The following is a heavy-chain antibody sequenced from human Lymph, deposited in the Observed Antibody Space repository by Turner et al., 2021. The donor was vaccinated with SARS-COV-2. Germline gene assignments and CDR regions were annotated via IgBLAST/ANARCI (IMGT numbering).Heavy chain of an antibody. CDR2: IIPILAIA. CDR1: GGTFSSYA. D-gene: IGHD2-2*01. Sequence: QVQLVQSGAEVKKPGSSVKVSCKASGGTFSSYAITWVRQDPGQGLEWMGGIIPILAIANYAQKVQGRVTITADKSTSTAYMELSSLRAEDTAVYYCARDSPYCSSTSCYDPWGQGTLVTVSS. J-gene: IGHJ5*02. CDR3: ARDSPYCSSTSCYDP. V-gene: IGHV1-69*10.